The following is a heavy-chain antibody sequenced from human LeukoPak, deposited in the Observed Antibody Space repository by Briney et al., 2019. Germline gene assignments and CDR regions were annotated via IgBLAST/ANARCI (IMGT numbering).Heavy chain of an antibody. CDR2: IYYSGST. CDR3: ASRIVGANGGAFDI. D-gene: IGHD1-26*01. Sequence: SETLSLTCTVSGGSISSYYWSWIRQPPGKGLEWIGYIYYSGSTNYNPSLKSRVTISVDRSKNQFSLKLSSVTAADTAVYYCASRIVGANGGAFDIWGQGTMVTVSS. CDR1: GGSISSYY. V-gene: IGHV4-59*01. J-gene: IGHJ3*02.